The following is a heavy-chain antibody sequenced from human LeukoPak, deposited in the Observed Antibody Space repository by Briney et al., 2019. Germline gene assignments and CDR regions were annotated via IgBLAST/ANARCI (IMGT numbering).Heavy chain of an antibody. J-gene: IGHJ3*02. Sequence: PGRSLRLSCAVSGFTFDDYAMHWVRQAPGKGLEWVSGISWNSGSIGYADSVKGRFTISRDNAKNSLYLQMNSLRAEDTALYYCAKDTAAAALGAFDIWGQGTMVTVSS. CDR1: GFTFDDYA. CDR2: ISWNSGSI. D-gene: IGHD6-13*01. CDR3: AKDTAAAALGAFDI. V-gene: IGHV3-9*01.